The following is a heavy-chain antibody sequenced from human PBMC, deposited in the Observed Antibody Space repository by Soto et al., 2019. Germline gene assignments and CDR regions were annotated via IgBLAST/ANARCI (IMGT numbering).Heavy chain of an antibody. Sequence: GGSLRLSCAASGLTFSSYAMSWVRQATGKGLEWVSAISGSGGSTYYADSVKGRFTISRDNSKNTLYLQMNSLRAEDTAVYYCPKPPDSIVATVFDYWGHGSLLSVSS. D-gene: IGHD5-12*01. CDR1: GLTFSSYA. CDR2: ISGSGGST. V-gene: IGHV3-23*01. J-gene: IGHJ4*01. CDR3: PKPPDSIVATVFDY.